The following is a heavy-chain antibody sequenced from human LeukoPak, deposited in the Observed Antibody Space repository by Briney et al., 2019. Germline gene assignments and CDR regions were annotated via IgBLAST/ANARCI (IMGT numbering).Heavy chain of an antibody. V-gene: IGHV4-59*12. Sequence: SETLSLTCTVSGGSISSYYWSRIRQPPGKGLEWIGYIYYSGSTNYNPSLKSRVTISVDTSKNQFSLKLSSVTAADTAVYYCARDLTGYSGYGTYYYMDVWGKGTTVTVSS. CDR3: ARDLTGYSGYGTYYYMDV. CDR2: IYYSGST. CDR1: GGSISSYY. D-gene: IGHD5-12*01. J-gene: IGHJ6*03.